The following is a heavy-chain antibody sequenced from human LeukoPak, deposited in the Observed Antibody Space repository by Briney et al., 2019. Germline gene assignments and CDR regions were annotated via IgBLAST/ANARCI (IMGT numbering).Heavy chain of an antibody. J-gene: IGHJ5*02. Sequence: SQTLSLTCAISGDSVSTNNSAWIWIRQSPSRGLEWLGRTYYRSKWYNDYAVSVKSRITINPDTSKNQFSLQLNSVTPEDTAVYYCAKENTGLKAWGQGTLVTVSS. D-gene: IGHD1-1*01. V-gene: IGHV6-1*01. CDR2: TYYRSKWYN. CDR1: GDSVSTNNSA. CDR3: AKENTGLKA.